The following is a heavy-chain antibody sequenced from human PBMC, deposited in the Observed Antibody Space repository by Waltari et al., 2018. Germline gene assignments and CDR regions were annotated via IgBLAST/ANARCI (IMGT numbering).Heavy chain of an antibody. V-gene: IGHV3-7*03. CDR3: ARERRGCSRSSCYKGPGNWFDS. D-gene: IGHD2-2*02. J-gene: IGHJ5*01. CDR1: GFTFAGHS. Sequence: DVQLVESGGGLVQPGGSLRLSCVASGFTFAGHSMSWVRQAPGKGLEWVANINEDGTEQQHVDSLKGRFSISRDNTKNSLYLQINTLRVDDTAVYFCARERRGCSRSSCYKGPGNWFDSWGRGTLVTVSS. CDR2: INEDGTEQ.